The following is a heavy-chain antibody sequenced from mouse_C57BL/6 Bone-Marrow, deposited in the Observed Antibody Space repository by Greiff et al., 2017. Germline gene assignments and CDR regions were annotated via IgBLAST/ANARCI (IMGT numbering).Heavy chain of an antibody. CDR1: GYTFTGYW. Sequence: QVQLQQSGAELMKPGASVKLSCKATGYTFTGYWIAWVKQRPGHGLEWIGEILPGSGSTNYNEKFKGKATFTADTSSNTAYMQLSSLTTEDSAIYYCARSPHYYGSSYWYFDVWGTGTTVTVSS. J-gene: IGHJ1*03. V-gene: IGHV1-9*01. CDR2: ILPGSGST. CDR3: ARSPHYYGSSYWYFDV. D-gene: IGHD1-1*01.